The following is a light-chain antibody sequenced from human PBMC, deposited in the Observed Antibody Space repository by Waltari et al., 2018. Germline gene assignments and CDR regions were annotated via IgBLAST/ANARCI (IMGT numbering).Light chain of an antibody. Sequence: EIVLTQSLGTLSLSPGERATLPCRASQTVRTTYLAWYQQKPGQAPALLIYGASSRATGIPDRFSGSGSGTDFSLTISSLEPEDFAVYYCQQYDISPLTFGGGTKVEIK. CDR3: QQYDISPLT. CDR1: QTVRTTY. CDR2: GAS. V-gene: IGKV3-20*01. J-gene: IGKJ4*01.